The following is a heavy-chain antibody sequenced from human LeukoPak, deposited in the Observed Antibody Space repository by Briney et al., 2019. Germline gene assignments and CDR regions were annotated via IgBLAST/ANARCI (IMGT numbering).Heavy chain of an antibody. J-gene: IGHJ6*02. CDR3: AREDLDV. CDR1: GGSISTYY. V-gene: IGHV4-59*01. CDR2: IYYSGST. Sequence: SETLSLTCTVSGGSISTYYWSWIRQSPGKGLEWIGYIYYSGSTNYNPSLKSRVTISVDTSKNQFSLKLSSVTAADTAVYYCAREDLDVWGQGTTVTVSS.